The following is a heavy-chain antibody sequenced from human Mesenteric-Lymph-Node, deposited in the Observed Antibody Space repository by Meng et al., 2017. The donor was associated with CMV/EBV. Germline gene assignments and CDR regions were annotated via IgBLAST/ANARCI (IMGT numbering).Heavy chain of an antibody. J-gene: IGHJ4*02. CDR3: ARVPTAIVVVPAAVGLDY. V-gene: IGHV1-18*01. Sequence: TFTIYGISWVRQAPGQGLEWMGWISAYNGNTNYAQKLQGRVTMTTDTSTSTAYMELRSLRSDDTAVYYCARVPTAIVVVPAAVGLDYWGQGTLVTVSS. CDR2: ISAYNGNT. CDR1: TFTIYG. D-gene: IGHD2-2*01.